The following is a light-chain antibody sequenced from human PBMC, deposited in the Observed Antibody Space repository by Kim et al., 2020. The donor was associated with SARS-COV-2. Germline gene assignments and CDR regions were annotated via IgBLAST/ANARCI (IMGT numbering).Light chain of an antibody. CDR1: QTISTW. CDR2: LAS. J-gene: IGKJ2*01. CDR3: QHYSRFPYT. Sequence: SASVGDRVTMTCRASQTISTWLAWYQQKPGKAPNLLIYLASTLESGVPSRFIGSGSGTEFTLTIDSLQPDDFATYYCQHYSRFPYTFGQGTKLEI. V-gene: IGKV1-5*03.